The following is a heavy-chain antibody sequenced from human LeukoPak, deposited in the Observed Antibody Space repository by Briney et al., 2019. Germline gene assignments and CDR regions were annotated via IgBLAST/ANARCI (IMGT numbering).Heavy chain of an antibody. CDR1: GFDFDDYG. CDR3: ARDQGSADY. Sequence: GGPLRLSCAASGFDFDDYGMTWVRQAPGKGLEWVSGINGNGGSTGYADSVRGRFIISRDNAKNYVHLQMDSLRAEDTAVYYCARDQGSADYWGQGTLVTVSS. V-gene: IGHV3-20*04. CDR2: INGNGGST. J-gene: IGHJ4*02.